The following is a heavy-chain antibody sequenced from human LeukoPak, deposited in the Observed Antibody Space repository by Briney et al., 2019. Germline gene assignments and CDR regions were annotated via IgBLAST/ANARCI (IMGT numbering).Heavy chain of an antibody. D-gene: IGHD4-11*01. J-gene: IGHJ4*02. CDR1: GFTFSNYW. Sequence: GGSLRLSCAASGFTFSNYWMHWIRQVPGKGLVWVSHIKYDGSATNYADSVKGRFTISRDNSKNTSYLQMNSLRADDTAMYYCARGRQCDYWGQGTLVTVSS. CDR2: IKYDGSAT. V-gene: IGHV3-74*01. CDR3: ARGRQCDY.